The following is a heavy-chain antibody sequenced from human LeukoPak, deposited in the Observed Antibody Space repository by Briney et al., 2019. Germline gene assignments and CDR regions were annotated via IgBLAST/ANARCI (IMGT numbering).Heavy chain of an antibody. Sequence: SETLSLTCTVSGGSISSSSYYWGWIRQPPGKGLEWIGSIYYSGSTNYNPSLKSRVTISVDTSKNQFSLKLSSVTAADTAVYYCARASYYDFWSGYSDAFDIWGQGTMVTVSS. V-gene: IGHV4-39*07. D-gene: IGHD3-3*01. CDR2: IYYSGST. CDR3: ARASYYDFWSGYSDAFDI. CDR1: GGSISSSSYY. J-gene: IGHJ3*02.